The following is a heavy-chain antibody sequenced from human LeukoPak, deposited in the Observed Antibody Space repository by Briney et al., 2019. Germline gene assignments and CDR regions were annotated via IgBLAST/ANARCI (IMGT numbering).Heavy chain of an antibody. CDR1: GFLFSDYY. CDR3: ARGRYGDYVRYLQH. J-gene: IGHJ1*01. V-gene: IGHV3-11*01. CDR2: ISNSGSSM. D-gene: IGHD4-17*01. Sequence: GGSLRLSCAASGFLFSDYYMSWIRQAPGKGLEWISYISNSGSSMYHADSVKGRFTISRDNAKNSVYLQMNSLRAEDTAVYYCARGRYGDYVRYLQHWGQGTLVTVSS.